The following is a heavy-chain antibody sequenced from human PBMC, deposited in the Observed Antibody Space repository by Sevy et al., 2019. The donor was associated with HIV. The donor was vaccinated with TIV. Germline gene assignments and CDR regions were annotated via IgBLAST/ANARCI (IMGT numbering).Heavy chain of an antibody. CDR3: ARDNLLPIMVSMVRGALSYYFDY. CDR2: IWYDGINI. J-gene: IGHJ4*02. Sequence: GGSLRLSCAASGFTFSNYGMHWVRQAPGKGLEWVAVIWYDGINIYYADSVKGRFTISRDNSKNTLYLQMNSLRAEDTAVYYCARDNLLPIMVSMVRGALSYYFDYWSQGTLVTVSS. D-gene: IGHD3-10*01. CDR1: GFTFSNYG. V-gene: IGHV3-33*01.